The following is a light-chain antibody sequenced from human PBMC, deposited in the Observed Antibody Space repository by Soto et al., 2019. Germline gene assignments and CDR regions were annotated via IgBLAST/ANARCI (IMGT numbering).Light chain of an antibody. CDR3: QQRAYCYT. Sequence: EIVLTQSPATLSLSPGERATLSCRASRNLVNFLAWYQQKPGQAPRLLIYDASNRAPGVPARFSGGGSGTDFTLSISSLESEDSAVYYCQQRAYCYTFGQGTKLEIK. CDR1: RNLVNF. V-gene: IGKV3-11*01. J-gene: IGKJ2*01. CDR2: DAS.